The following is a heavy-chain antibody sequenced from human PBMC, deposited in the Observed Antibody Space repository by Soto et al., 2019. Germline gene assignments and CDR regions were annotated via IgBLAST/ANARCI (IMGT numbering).Heavy chain of an antibody. Sequence: SETLSLTCTVSGGSISSGGYYWSWIRQHPGKGLEWIGYIYYSGSTYYNPSLKSRVTISVDTSKNQFSLKLSSVTAADTAVYYCARGHSNYQFDWFDPWGQGTLVTVSS. D-gene: IGHD1-7*01. CDR3: ARGHSNYQFDWFDP. V-gene: IGHV4-31*03. J-gene: IGHJ5*02. CDR2: IYYSGST. CDR1: GGSISSGGYY.